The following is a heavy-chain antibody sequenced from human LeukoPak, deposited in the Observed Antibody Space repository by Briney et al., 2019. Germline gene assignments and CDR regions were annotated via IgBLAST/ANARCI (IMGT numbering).Heavy chain of an antibody. Sequence: GASVKVSCKASGYTFTSYYMHWVRQTPGQGLEWMGIINPSGGSTSYAQKFQGRVTMTRDTSTSTVYMELSSLRSEDTAVYYCARVPGLGKQQLFTGLDYWGQGTLVTVSS. CDR3: ARVPGLGKQQLFTGLDY. CDR1: GYTFTSYY. V-gene: IGHV1-46*01. CDR2: INPSGGST. J-gene: IGHJ4*02. D-gene: IGHD6-13*01.